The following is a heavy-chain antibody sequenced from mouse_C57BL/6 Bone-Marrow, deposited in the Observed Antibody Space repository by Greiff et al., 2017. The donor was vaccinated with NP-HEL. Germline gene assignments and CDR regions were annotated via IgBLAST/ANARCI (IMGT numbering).Heavy chain of an antibody. V-gene: IGHV1-9*01. CDR3: ARECWDLYYFDY. CDR2: ILPGSGST. Sequence: QVQLKQSGAELMKPGASVKLSCKATGYTFTGYWIEWVKQRPGHGLEWIGEILPGSGSTSYNEKFKGKVTFTADTSSNTAYMQLSSLTTEDSAIYYCARECWDLYYFDYWGQGTTLTVSS. D-gene: IGHD4-1*01. J-gene: IGHJ2*01. CDR1: GYTFTGYW.